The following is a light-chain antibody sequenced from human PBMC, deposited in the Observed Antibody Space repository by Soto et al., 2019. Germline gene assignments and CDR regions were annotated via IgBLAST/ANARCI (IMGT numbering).Light chain of an antibody. CDR1: SSNIGSNT. J-gene: IGLJ1*01. CDR3: AAWDVSLYGYV. V-gene: IGLV1-44*01. Sequence: QSVLTQPPSASGTPGQRVTISCSGSSSNIGSNTVNWYQQLPGTAPKLLIYSNNQRPSGVPDRFSGSKSGTSASLAISGLQSEDDAYYYCAAWDVSLYGYVFGTGTKSAVL. CDR2: SNN.